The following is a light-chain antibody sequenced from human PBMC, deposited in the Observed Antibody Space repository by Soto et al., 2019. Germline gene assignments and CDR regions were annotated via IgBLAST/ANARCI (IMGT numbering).Light chain of an antibody. CDR3: QQYGRSSWT. V-gene: IGKV3-20*01. CDR1: QSVRNSY. Sequence: EIVLTQSPGTLSLSPGERATLSCRASQSVRNSYLAWYQQKPGQAPRLLMSGASSRSTGIPDRFSGNGSGTDFTLTISRLEPEDFAVYYCQQYGRSSWTFGQGTKVEIK. J-gene: IGKJ1*01. CDR2: GAS.